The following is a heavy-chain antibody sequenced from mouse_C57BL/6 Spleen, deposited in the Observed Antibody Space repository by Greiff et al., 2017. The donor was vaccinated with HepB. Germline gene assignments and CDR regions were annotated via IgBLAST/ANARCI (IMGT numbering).Heavy chain of an antibody. CDR1: GYTFTSYG. D-gene: IGHD2-4*01. CDR3: ARKGSEGYDYDRVDY. CDR2: IYPRSGNT. J-gene: IGHJ2*01. V-gene: IGHV1-81*01. Sequence: VQGVESGAELARPGASVKLSCKASGYTFTSYGISWVKQRTGQGLEWIGEIYPRSGNTYYNEKFKGKATLTADKSSSTAYMELRSLTSEDSAVYFCARKGSEGYDYDRVDYWGQGTTLTVSS.